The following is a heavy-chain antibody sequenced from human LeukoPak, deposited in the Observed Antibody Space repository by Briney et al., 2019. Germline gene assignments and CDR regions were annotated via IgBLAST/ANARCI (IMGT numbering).Heavy chain of an antibody. CDR1: GGSISSGPYY. D-gene: IGHD6-13*01. CDR3: ARDLLRGESGSWFEGFDI. J-gene: IGHJ3*02. Sequence: SQTLSLTCTVSGGSISSGPYYWNWIRQPAGKGLEWIGRISTRGSTNYNTSLKSRLTLSIDTSNNQFSLSLNSVTAADTAIYYCARDLLRGESGSWFEGFDIWGQGTKVTVSS. CDR2: ISTRGST. V-gene: IGHV4-61*02.